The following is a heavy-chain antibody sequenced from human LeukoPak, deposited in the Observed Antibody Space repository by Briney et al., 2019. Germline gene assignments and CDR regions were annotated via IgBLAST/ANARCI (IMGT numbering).Heavy chain of an antibody. J-gene: IGHJ5*02. V-gene: IGHV4-31*03. Sequence: SETLSLTCSVSGGTISSGGHYWSWIRQHPGKGLEWIGYFYYGGSTRYNPSLKSRASISVDTSKNQFSLKLSSVTAADTAVYYCARDAPQVAGTGGGLDPWGQGTLVTVSS. D-gene: IGHD6-19*01. CDR1: GGTISSGGHY. CDR2: FYYGGST. CDR3: ARDAPQVAGTGGGLDP.